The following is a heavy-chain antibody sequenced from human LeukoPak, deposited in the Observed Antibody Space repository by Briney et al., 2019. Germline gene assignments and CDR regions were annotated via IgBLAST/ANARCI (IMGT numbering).Heavy chain of an antibody. CDR3: ARGSNEDYYYYCMDV. CDR2: IYPGDSDT. Sequence: GESLKISCKGSGYSFTSYWIGWVRQMPGKGLEWMGIIYPGDSDTRYSPSFQGQVTISADKSISTAYLQWSSLKASDTAMYYCARGSNEDYYYYCMDVWGKGTTVTVSS. J-gene: IGHJ6*03. CDR1: GYSFTSYW. D-gene: IGHD4-11*01. V-gene: IGHV5-51*01.